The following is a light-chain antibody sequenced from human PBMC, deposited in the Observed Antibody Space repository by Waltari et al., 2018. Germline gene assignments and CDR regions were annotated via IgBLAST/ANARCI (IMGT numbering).Light chain of an antibody. J-gene: IGKJ1*01. Sequence: DIQLTQSPSSMSASVGARVTITCRASQSISFYLNWYQQKSGKAPKLLISFASTLQSGVPSRFNGSGSGADYSLTISTLQPEDFATYYCQHSYNSPPWTFGQGT. CDR3: QHSYNSPPWT. CDR1: QSISFY. V-gene: IGKV1-39*01. CDR2: FAS.